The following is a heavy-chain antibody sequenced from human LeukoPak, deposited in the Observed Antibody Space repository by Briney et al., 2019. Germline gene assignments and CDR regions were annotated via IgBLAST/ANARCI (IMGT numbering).Heavy chain of an antibody. J-gene: IGHJ4*02. V-gene: IGHV5-10-1*01. D-gene: IGHD3-22*01. CDR2: IDPSDSYT. Sequence: GESLKISCKGSGYRFTSYWISWVRQMPGKGLEWMGTIDPSDSYTNYSPSFQGHVTISADKSNSTAYLQWSSLKASDTAIYYCTRQRYYYDFSGYYYDYWGQGTLVTVSS. CDR1: GYRFTSYW. CDR3: TRQRYYYDFSGYYYDY.